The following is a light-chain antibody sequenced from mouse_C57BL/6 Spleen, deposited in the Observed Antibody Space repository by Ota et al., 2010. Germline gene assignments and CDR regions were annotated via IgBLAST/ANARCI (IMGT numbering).Light chain of an antibody. Sequence: NYGISFIEXVPTETRTAPKLLIYAASPRIGVPARFSGMGSGTDFSLNIHPVEEEDAATYYCQHSREVPLTFGGGTKLEIK. J-gene: IGKJ2*01. CDR2: AAS. V-gene: IGKV3-2*01. CDR3: QHSREVPLT. CDR1: NYGISF.